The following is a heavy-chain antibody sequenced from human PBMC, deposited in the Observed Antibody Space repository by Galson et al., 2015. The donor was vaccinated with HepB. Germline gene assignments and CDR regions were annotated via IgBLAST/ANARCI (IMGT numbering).Heavy chain of an antibody. V-gene: IGHV3-21*01. CDR2: ISSSSSYI. CDR1: GFTFSSYS. D-gene: IGHD4-23*01. CDR3: ARDFGGHDAFDI. J-gene: IGHJ3*02. Sequence: SLRHSCAASGFTFSSYSMNWVRQAPGKGLEWVSSISSSSSYIYYADSVKGRFTISRDNAKNSLYLQMNSLRAEDTAVYYCARDFGGHDAFDIWGQGTMVTVSS.